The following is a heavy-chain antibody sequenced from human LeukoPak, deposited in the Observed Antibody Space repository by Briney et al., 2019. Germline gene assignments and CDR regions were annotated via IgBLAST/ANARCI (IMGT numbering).Heavy chain of an antibody. J-gene: IGHJ4*02. V-gene: IGHV1-18*04. CDR3: ARAGAEVTSHFDV. D-gene: IGHD2-21*02. Sequence: ASVKVSCKASGYPFSIFGMAWVRQAPGQGLEWMGWIGSYNGNTNFAQKFQGRVTITTDTSTRTVYMELSSLRFDDTAVHYCARAGAEVTSHFDVWGQGTLVTVSS. CDR2: IGSYNGNT. CDR1: GYPFSIFG.